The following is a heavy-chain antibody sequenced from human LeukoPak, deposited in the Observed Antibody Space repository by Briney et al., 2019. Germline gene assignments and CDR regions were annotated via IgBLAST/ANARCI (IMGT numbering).Heavy chain of an antibody. Sequence: PGGSLRLSCAASGFTFDDYAMHWVRQAPGKGLEWVSGISWNSGSIGYADSVKGRFTISRDNAKNSLYLQMNSLRAEDTALYYCATSSGWYPPSDYWGQGTLVTVSS. CDR1: GFTFDDYA. CDR3: ATSSGWYPPSDY. D-gene: IGHD6-19*01. V-gene: IGHV3-9*01. CDR2: ISWNSGSI. J-gene: IGHJ4*02.